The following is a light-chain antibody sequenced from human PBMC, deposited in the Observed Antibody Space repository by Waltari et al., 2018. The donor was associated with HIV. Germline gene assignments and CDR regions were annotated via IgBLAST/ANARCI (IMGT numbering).Light chain of an antibody. CDR3: QTYDNSLSGSV. CDR2: DVT. Sequence: QSELTQPPSVSGAPGQRVTISCTGTSSNIGANYNIFWYQQLPGTAPKRRIYDVTNRPSGVPDRFAGARSGTSASLAITGLQAEDEADYYCQTYDNSLSGSVFGTGTKVTVL. V-gene: IGLV1-40*01. J-gene: IGLJ1*01. CDR1: SSNIGANYN.